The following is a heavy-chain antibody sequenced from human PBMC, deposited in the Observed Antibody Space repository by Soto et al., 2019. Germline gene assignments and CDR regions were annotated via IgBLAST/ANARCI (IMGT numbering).Heavy chain of an antibody. D-gene: IGHD2-2*02. V-gene: IGHV4-4*02. CDR3: ARVYCSSLSRYSMTPDY. J-gene: IGHJ4*02. Sequence: SETLSLTCAVSGGSISSSNWWGWVRQPPGKGLEWIGQISHSGSTSYNPSLKSRVTISVDKSMNQFSLKLDSVTAADTAVYYCARVYCSSLSRYSMTPDYWGQGTLVTVSS. CDR2: ISHSGST. CDR1: GGSISSSNW.